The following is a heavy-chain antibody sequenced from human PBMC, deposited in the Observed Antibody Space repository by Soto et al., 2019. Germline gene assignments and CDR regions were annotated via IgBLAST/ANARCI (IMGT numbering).Heavy chain of an antibody. CDR3: ARDRSSPYCGGNCYSWDY. D-gene: IGHD2-21*02. V-gene: IGHV1-69*13. Sequence: SVKVSCKASGGTFSSYAISWVRQAPGQGLEWMGGIIPIFGTANYAQKFQGRVTITADESTSTAYMELSSLRSEDTAVYYCARDRSSPYCGGNCYSWDYWGQGTLVTVYS. CDR2: IIPIFGTA. J-gene: IGHJ4*02. CDR1: GGTFSSYA.